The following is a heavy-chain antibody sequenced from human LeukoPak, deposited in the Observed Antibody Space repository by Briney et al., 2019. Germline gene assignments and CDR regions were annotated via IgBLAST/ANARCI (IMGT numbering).Heavy chain of an antibody. CDR1: GFTFRNHW. J-gene: IGHJ4*02. D-gene: IGHD2-2*01. V-gene: IGHV3-7*01. CDR2: INLDGSEK. Sequence: AGGSLRLSCAASGFTFRNHWMSWVRQAPGKGLEWVANINLDGSEKYYVDSVKGRFTISRDNAKNSLYLQMTSLRAEDTAVYYCARDARVVIDYWGQGTLVTVSS. CDR3: ARDARVVIDY.